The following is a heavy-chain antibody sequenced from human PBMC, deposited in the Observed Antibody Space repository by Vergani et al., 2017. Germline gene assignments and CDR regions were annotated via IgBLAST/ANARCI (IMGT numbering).Heavy chain of an antibody. Sequence: QVQLVQSGAEVKKPGASVKVSCKASGYTFTSYYMHWVRQAPGQGLEWMGIINPSGGSTSYAQKFQGRVTMTRDTSPSTVYMALSSLRSEDTAVYYCARGPGIAARYSWFDPWGQGTLVTVSS. CDR2: INPSGGST. J-gene: IGHJ5*02. V-gene: IGHV1-46*01. CDR1: GYTFTSYY. D-gene: IGHD6-6*01. CDR3: ARGPGIAARYSWFDP.